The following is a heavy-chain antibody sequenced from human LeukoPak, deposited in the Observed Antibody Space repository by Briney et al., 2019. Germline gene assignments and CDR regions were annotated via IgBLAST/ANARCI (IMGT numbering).Heavy chain of an antibody. CDR1: GGSISSGSYY. CDR3: ARGEMATKEGAFDI. Sequence: PSETLSLTCTVSGGSISSGSYYWSWIRQPAGKGLEWIGRIYTSGSTNYNPSLKSRVTISVDTSKNQFSLKLSSVTAADTAVYYCARGEMATKEGAFDIWGQGTMVTVSS. V-gene: IGHV4-61*02. J-gene: IGHJ3*02. CDR2: IYTSGST. D-gene: IGHD5-24*01.